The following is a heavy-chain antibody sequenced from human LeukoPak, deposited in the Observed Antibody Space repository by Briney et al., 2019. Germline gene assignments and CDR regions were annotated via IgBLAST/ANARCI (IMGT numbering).Heavy chain of an antibody. Sequence: GGSLRLSCGASGFTFEDYSMHWVRQARGKGLEGGSGISWKSGSIGYADSVKGRFTLSRDNAKNSLYLQITSLRAEDTALYYCAKDHSLFGVVTLFDYWGQGTLVTVSS. J-gene: IGHJ4*02. D-gene: IGHD3-3*01. CDR1: GFTFEDYS. CDR2: ISWKSGSI. CDR3: AKDHSLFGVVTLFDY. V-gene: IGHV3-9*01.